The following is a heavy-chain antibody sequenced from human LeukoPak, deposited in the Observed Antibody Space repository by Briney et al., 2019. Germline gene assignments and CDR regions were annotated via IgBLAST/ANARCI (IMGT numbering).Heavy chain of an antibody. J-gene: IGHJ4*02. Sequence: SETLSLTCTVSGGSISSSSYYWGWIRQPPGKGLEWIGSIYYSGSTYYNPSLKSRVTISVGTSKNQFSLKPSSVTAADTAVYYCARQDCSSTSCYHGDDYWGPGTLVTVSS. V-gene: IGHV4-39*01. D-gene: IGHD2-2*01. CDR3: ARQDCSSTSCYHGDDY. CDR1: GGSISSSSYY. CDR2: IYYSGST.